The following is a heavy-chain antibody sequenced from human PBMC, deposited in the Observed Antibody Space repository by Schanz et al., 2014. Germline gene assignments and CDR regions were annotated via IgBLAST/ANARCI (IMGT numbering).Heavy chain of an antibody. Sequence: QVQLQESGPGLVKPSETLSLTCTISGGSISTYYWTWIRQPPGKGLEWIGYIYDSETSNSNPYLKSRVTISLDTSKTQFSLILNSVTAADTAVYYCARGRQQLGSFDYWGPGTLVSVSS. CDR2: IYDSETS. CDR1: GGSISTYY. CDR3: ARGRQQLGSFDY. D-gene: IGHD6-13*01. J-gene: IGHJ4*02. V-gene: IGHV4-59*12.